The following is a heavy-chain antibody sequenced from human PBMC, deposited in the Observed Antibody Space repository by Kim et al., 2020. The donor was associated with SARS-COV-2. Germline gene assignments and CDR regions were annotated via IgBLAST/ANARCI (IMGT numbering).Heavy chain of an antibody. D-gene: IGHD6-13*01. Sequence: NNAQKLQGRVTMTTDTSTSTAYMELRSLRSDDTAVYYCARDSGQQLGFDYWGQGTLVTVSS. V-gene: IGHV1-18*01. CDR3: ARDSGQQLGFDY. J-gene: IGHJ4*02.